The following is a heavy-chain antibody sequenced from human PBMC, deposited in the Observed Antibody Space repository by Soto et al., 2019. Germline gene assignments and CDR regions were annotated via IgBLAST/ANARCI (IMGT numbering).Heavy chain of an antibody. J-gene: IGHJ4*02. CDR2: INHSGGI. CDR1: GGSFSGSY. Sequence: SETLSLTCAVYGGSFSGSYWSWIRQPPGRGLEWIGEINHSGGINYNPSLKSRVTISVDTSKNQFSLKLSSVTAADTAVYYCAKGDIRVPFDYWGQGTLVTVSS. CDR3: AKGDIRVPFDY. V-gene: IGHV4-34*01.